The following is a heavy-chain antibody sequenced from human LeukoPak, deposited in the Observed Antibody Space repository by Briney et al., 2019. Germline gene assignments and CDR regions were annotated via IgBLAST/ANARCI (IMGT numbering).Heavy chain of an antibody. V-gene: IGHV3-23*01. D-gene: IGHD2-21*02. CDR1: GFSLGTYV. CDR2: ISGSGDST. CDR3: AKDRLLNCRGDCYIFDY. J-gene: IGHJ4*02. Sequence: QPGGSLRLSCVASGFSLGTYVMNWVRQTPGKGLEWVSSISGSGDSTFYADSVKGRFTISRDNSKNTLYLQVTGLRTEDTAVYYCAKDRLLNCRGDCYIFDYWGQGTLVTVSS.